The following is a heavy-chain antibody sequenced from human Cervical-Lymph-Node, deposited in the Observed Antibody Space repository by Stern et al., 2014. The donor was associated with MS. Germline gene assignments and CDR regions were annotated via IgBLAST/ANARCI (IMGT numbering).Heavy chain of an antibody. Sequence: MEESGGGVVQPGRSLRLTSRASILAFSKYGMHWDRKAQGKGLEWEGGRSQEGSKKENAESMKCRFNISRDNSKETLEMPFSSLRPEDTAVYYCAKDREYSDGFGEIDYWGQGTLVTVSS. CDR2: RSQEGSKK. CDR3: AKDREYSDGFGEIDY. V-gene: IGHV3-30*18. CDR1: ILAFSKYG. J-gene: IGHJ4*02. D-gene: IGHD5-18*01.